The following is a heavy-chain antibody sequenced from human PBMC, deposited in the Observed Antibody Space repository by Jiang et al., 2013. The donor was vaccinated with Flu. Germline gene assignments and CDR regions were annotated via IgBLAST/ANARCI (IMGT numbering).Heavy chain of an antibody. V-gene: IGHV4-39*01. D-gene: IGHD3-22*01. CDR2: IYYSGST. Sequence: LLKPSETLSLTCTVSGGSISSSSYYWGWIRQPPGKGLEWIGSIYYSGSTYYNPSLKSRVTISVDTSKNQFSLKLSSVTAADTAVYYCARHINPRLNYYDSSDPFDPWGQGTLVTVSS. J-gene: IGHJ5*02. CDR3: ARHINPRLNYYDSSDPFDP. CDR1: GGSISSSSYY.